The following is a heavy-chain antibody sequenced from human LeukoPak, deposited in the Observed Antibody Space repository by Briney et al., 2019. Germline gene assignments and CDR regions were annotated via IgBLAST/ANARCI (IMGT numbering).Heavy chain of an antibody. D-gene: IGHD5-18*01. CDR2: MYYSGNT. CDR3: ARDESYGPFDY. CDR1: GGSISSDSHY. V-gene: IGHV4-39*02. Sequence: SETLSLTCIVSGGSISSDSHYWGWIRQPPGKGLEWIGTMYYSGNTYYNPSLKSRVTISVDASKNQFSLRLSSVTAADTAVYYCARDESYGPFDYWGQGTLVTVSS. J-gene: IGHJ4*02.